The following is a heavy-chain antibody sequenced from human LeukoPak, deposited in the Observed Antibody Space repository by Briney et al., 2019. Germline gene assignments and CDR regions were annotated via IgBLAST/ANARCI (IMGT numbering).Heavy chain of an antibody. CDR1: GDSVSSNSAA. D-gene: IGHD6-19*01. CDR3: TRSDCSSGRCPGFDN. J-gene: IGHJ4*02. Sequence: SQTFSLTCGISGDSVSSNSAAWNWIRQPPSRGLEWLGRTYYRSKWFINYAPFVKSRIIINPDTPKNQVSLQLNSETPEDTAVYYCTRSDCSSGRCPGFDNWGQGTLVTVSS. V-gene: IGHV6-1*01. CDR2: TYYRSKWFI.